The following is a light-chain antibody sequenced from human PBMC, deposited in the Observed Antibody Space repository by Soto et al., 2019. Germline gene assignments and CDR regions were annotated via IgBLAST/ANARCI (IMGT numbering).Light chain of an antibody. J-gene: IGLJ1*01. CDR2: EVS. Sequence: QSVLTQPASVSGSPGQSITISCTGTSSDVGGYTYVSWYQQHPGKAPEVMIYEVSNRPSGVSNRFSGSKSGNTASLTISGLQAGDEADYYCSSYTSSSTPYVFGTGTKVTVL. CDR3: SSYTSSSTPYV. CDR1: SSDVGGYTY. V-gene: IGLV2-14*01.